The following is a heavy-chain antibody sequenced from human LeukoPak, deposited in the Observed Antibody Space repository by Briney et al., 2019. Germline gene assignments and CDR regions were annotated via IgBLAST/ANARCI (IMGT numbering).Heavy chain of an antibody. CDR1: GGSISSSSYY. CDR2: IYYSGST. J-gene: IGHJ4*02. D-gene: IGHD5-12*01. Sequence: SETLSLTCTASGGSISSSSYYWGWIRQPPGKGLEWIGSIYYSGSTYYNPSLKSRVTISVDTSKNQFSLKLSSVTAADTAVYYCARVGFGSGYDYRESLLPFDYWGQGTLVTVSS. CDR3: ARVGFGSGYDYRESLLPFDY. V-gene: IGHV4-39*07.